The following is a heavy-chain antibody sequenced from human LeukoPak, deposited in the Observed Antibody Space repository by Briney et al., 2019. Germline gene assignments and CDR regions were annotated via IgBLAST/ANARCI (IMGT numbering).Heavy chain of an antibody. V-gene: IGHV3-74*01. J-gene: IGHJ4*02. CDR3: ARDSHSGFDY. CDR1: GFTFSRFW. CDR2: ASSDGSST. Sequence: GGSLRLSCIGSGFTFSRFWMHWVRQAPGKRLEWVSRASSDGSSTVYADSVKGRFTISRDNAKKTLYLQMNSLRVEDTARYYCARDSHSGFDYWGRGTLVNVSS. D-gene: IGHD2-15*01.